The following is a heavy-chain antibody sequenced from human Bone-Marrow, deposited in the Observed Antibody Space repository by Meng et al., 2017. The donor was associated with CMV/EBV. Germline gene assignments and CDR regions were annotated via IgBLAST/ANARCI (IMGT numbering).Heavy chain of an antibody. V-gene: IGHV3-48*03. J-gene: IGHJ4*02. CDR2: ISSSGGTI. CDR3: ARGLTRSDY. Sequence: GGSLRLSCAASGFTFSSYEMNWVRQAPGKGLEWVSSISSSGGTIQYSDSVKGRFTISRDNAKNSLYLQMNSLRAEDTAVYYCARGLTRSDYWGQGTLVTVSS. CDR1: GFTFSSYE. D-gene: IGHD1-14*01.